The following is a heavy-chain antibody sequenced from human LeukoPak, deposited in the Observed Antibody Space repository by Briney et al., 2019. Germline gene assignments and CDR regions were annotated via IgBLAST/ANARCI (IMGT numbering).Heavy chain of an antibody. CDR3: ATNYDSSGYPFDY. CDR1: GFTFSSYA. V-gene: IGHV3-30-3*01. J-gene: IGHJ4*02. Sequence: PGGSLRLSCAASGFTFSSYAMHWVRQAPGKGLEWVAVISYDGSNKYYADSVKGRFTISRDNSKNTPYLQMNSLRAEDTAVYYCATNYDSSGYPFDYWGQGTLVTVSS. D-gene: IGHD3-22*01. CDR2: ISYDGSNK.